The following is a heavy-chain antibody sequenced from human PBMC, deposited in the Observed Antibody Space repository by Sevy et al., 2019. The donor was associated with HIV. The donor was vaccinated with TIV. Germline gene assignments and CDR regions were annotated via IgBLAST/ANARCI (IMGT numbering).Heavy chain of an antibody. CDR2: IKGDGSDK. J-gene: IGHJ4*02. CDR1: GFTFSVYW. CDR3: AHETIGRFDS. Sequence: GGSLRLSCAASGFTFSVYWMNWVRQAPGKGLGWVANIKGDGSDKHYVDSVEGRFTISRDNGKNLLFLQMNSLRVEDTAVYYCAHETIGRFDSWGQGTLVTVSS. V-gene: IGHV3-7*01. D-gene: IGHD3-16*01.